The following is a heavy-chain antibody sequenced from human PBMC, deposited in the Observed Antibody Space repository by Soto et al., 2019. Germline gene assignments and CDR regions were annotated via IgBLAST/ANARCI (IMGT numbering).Heavy chain of an antibody. CDR1: GFTVSSSY. Sequence: EVQLVESGGGLIQPGGSLRLSCAASGFTVSSSYMSWVRQAPGKGLEWVSVIYNFGSTYYADSVKGRFTISRDNSKNTLYLQLSSLRAEDTAVYYCASDCPTNYGDACMDVWGQGTTVTVSS. CDR3: ASDCPTNYGDACMDV. J-gene: IGHJ6*02. D-gene: IGHD4-17*01. V-gene: IGHV3-53*01. CDR2: IYNFGST.